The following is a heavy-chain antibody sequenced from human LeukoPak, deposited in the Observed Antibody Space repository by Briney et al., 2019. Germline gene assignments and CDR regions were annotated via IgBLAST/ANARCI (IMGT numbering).Heavy chain of an antibody. D-gene: IGHD5-24*01. CDR1: GYTFTGYY. CDR3: ARMATITLDY. CDR2: INPNSGGT. J-gene: IGHJ4*02. Sequence: ASVKVSCKASGYTFTGYYMHWVRQAPGQGLEWMGWINPNSGGTNYAQKFQGRVTMTTDTSMSTAYMELRSLRSDDTAVYYCARMATITLDYWGQGTLVTVSS. V-gene: IGHV1-2*02.